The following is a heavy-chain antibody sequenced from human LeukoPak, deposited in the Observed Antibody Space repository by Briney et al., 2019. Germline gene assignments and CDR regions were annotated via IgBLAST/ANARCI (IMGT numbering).Heavy chain of an antibody. CDR1: GYTFTGYY. J-gene: IGHJ6*02. D-gene: IGHD3-3*01. CDR3: ARGGIMFGVVETYYYYGMDV. CDR2: INPNSGGT. V-gene: IGHV1-2*02. Sequence: GASVKVSCKASGYTFTGYYMHWVRQAPGQGLEWMGWINPNSGGTNYAQKFQGRVTMTRDTSISTAYMELSRLRSDDTAVYYCARGGIMFGVVETYYYYGMDVWGQGTTVTVSS.